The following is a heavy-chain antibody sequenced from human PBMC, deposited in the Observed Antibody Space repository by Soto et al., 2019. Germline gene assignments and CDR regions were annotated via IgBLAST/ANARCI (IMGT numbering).Heavy chain of an antibody. CDR2: IYHSGTT. J-gene: IGHJ6*02. CDR1: GGSISGHY. D-gene: IGHD3-22*01. CDR3: ARDLALPLYDSSGLKLYYYYGMDV. Sequence: QVQLQESGPGLVKPSETLSLTCTVSGGSISGHYWSWIRQPPGKGLEWIGYIYHSGTTNYNPSLTSRVTISIDTSKNQFSLKLSSVTAADTAVYYCARDLALPLYDSSGLKLYYYYGMDVWGQGTTVTVSS. V-gene: IGHV4-59*11.